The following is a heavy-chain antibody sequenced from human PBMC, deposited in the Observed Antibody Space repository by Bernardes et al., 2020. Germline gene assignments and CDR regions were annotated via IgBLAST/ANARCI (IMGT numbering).Heavy chain of an antibody. CDR3: AAIRGAGNFDY. J-gene: IGHJ4*02. Sequence: VWSLRLSCAASGFTFSSYSMNWVRQAPGKGLEWVSSISSSSSYIYYADSVKGRFTISRDNAKNSLYLQMNSLRAEDTAVYYCAAIRGAGNFDYWGQGTLVTVSS. CDR2: ISSSSSYI. V-gene: IGHV3-21*01. D-gene: IGHD3-10*01. CDR1: GFTFSSYS.